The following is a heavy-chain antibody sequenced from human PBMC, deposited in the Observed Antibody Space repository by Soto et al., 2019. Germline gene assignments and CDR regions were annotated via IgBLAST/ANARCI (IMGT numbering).Heavy chain of an antibody. V-gene: IGHV1-18*01. CDR1: GYTFTTYG. CDR3: ARGRYGDY. CDR2: ISAHNGNT. D-gene: IGHD1-1*01. Sequence: QVHLVQSGAEVKKPGASVKVSCKGSGYTFTTYGITWVRQAPGQGLEWMGWISAHNGNTNYAQKLQGRGTVTRDTSTSTAYMERRSLRSDDTAVYYCARGRYGDYWGQGALVTVSS. J-gene: IGHJ4*02.